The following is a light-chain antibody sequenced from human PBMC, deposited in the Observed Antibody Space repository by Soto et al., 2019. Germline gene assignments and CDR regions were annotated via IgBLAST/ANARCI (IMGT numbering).Light chain of an antibody. V-gene: IGKV3-15*01. J-gene: IGKJ5*01. Sequence: EIVMTQSPDTLSVSPGERVTLSCRASQSVSSNLAWYQQKLGRAPRLLIYDASTRATGIPARFSGSGSGTEFTLTISSLQSEDFAIYYCQPYDNWPPITFGPGTRLEIK. CDR3: QPYDNWPPIT. CDR1: QSVSSN. CDR2: DAS.